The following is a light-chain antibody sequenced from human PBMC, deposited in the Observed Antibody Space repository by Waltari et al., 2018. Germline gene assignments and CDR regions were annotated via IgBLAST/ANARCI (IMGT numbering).Light chain of an antibody. J-gene: IGKJ1*01. V-gene: IGKV4-1*01. CDR2: WAS. Sequence: DIVMTQSPDSLAVSLGERATLSCTSTKSRLDSSNNQNYLAWYQRKPGQPPKMLISWASTRESGVPDRFSGSGSGTDFTLIISSLQAEDVAVYYCQQYYSSPQTFGQGTKVEIE. CDR1: KSRLDSSNNQNY. CDR3: QQYYSSPQT.